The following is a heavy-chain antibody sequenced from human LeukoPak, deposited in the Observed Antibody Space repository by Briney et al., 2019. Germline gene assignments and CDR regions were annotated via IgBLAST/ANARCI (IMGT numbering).Heavy chain of an antibody. J-gene: IGHJ5*02. Sequence: GGSLRLSCAASGFTFSSYEMNWVRQAPGKGLEWVSYISSSGSTIYYAGSVKGRFTISRDNAKNSLYLQMNSLRAEDTAVYYCARAYSGSYDWFDPWGQGTLVTVSS. CDR1: GFTFSSYE. D-gene: IGHD1-26*01. V-gene: IGHV3-48*03. CDR2: ISSSGSTI. CDR3: ARAYSGSYDWFDP.